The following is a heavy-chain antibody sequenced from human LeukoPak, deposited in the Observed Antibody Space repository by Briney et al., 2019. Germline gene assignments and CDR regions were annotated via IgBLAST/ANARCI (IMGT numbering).Heavy chain of an antibody. D-gene: IGHD3-16*02. J-gene: IGHJ3*02. V-gene: IGHV3-7*01. CDR1: GFTFSSYW. CDR3: ARGLRLGELSFALGAFDI. CDR2: IKQDGSEK. Sequence: GGSLRLSCAASGFTFSSYWMSWVRQAPGKGLEWVANIKQDGSEKYYVDSVKGRFTISRDNAKNSLYLQMNSLRAEDTAVYYCARGLRLGELSFALGAFDIWGQGTMVTVFS.